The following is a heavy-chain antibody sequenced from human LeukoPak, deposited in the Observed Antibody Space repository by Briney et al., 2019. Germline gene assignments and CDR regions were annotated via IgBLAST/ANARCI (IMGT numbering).Heavy chain of an antibody. CDR1: GGSTSSYY. D-gene: IGHD2-2*01. Sequence: SETLSLTCTVSGGSTSSYYWSWIRQPAGKGLEWIGRIYTSGSTNYNPSLKSRVTISVDTSKNQFSLKLSSVTAADTAVYYCARDWYCSSTSCSDQYYYYYYMDVWGKGTTVTVSS. CDR2: IYTSGST. CDR3: ARDWYCSSTSCSDQYYYYYYMDV. J-gene: IGHJ6*03. V-gene: IGHV4-4*07.